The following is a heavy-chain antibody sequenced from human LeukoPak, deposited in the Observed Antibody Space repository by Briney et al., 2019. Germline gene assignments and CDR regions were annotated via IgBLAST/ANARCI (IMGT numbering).Heavy chain of an antibody. J-gene: IGHJ4*02. V-gene: IGHV4-61*02. CDR3: ARGTMYSSGVFDY. CDR2: IYPSGST. Sequence: SQTLSLTCAVSGGSISSGGYSWSWIRQPAGKGLEWIGRIYPSGSTNYNPSLKSRVTISVDTSKNQFSLKLSSVTAADTAVYYCARGTMYSSGVFDYWGQGTLVTVSS. D-gene: IGHD6-19*01. CDR1: GGSISSGGYS.